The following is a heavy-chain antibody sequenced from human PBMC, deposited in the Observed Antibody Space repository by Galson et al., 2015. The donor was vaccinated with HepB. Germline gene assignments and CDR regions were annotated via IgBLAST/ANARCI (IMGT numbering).Heavy chain of an antibody. J-gene: IGHJ4*02. CDR1: GGTFSSYA. CDR2: ITPIFGTA. Sequence: SVKVSCKASGGTFSSYAISWVRQAPGQGLEWMGGITPIFGTANYAQKFQGRVTITADKSTSTAYMELSSLRSEDTAVYYCATSTYYYDSSGYYYYFDYWGQGTLVTVSS. CDR3: ATSTYYYDSSGYYYYFDY. D-gene: IGHD3-22*01. V-gene: IGHV1-69*06.